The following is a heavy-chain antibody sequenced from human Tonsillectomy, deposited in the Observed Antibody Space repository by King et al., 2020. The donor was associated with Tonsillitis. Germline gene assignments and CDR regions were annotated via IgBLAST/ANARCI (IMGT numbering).Heavy chain of an antibody. CDR2: INPRGGST. CDR1: GYTFTSYY. CDR3: ARDHPPTGEDYYYYGMDV. Sequence: VQLVESGAEVKKPGASVKVSCKASGYTFTSYYMHWVRQAPGQGLEVMGIINPRGGSTSYAQKFQGKVTMTRDTSTSTVYMELSSLCSEDTAVYYCARDHPPTGEDYYYYGMDVWGQGTTVTVSS. J-gene: IGHJ6*02. D-gene: IGHD7-27*01. V-gene: IGHV1-46*03.